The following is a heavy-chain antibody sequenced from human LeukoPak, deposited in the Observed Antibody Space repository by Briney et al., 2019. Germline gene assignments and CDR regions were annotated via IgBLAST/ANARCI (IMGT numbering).Heavy chain of an antibody. CDR1: GFTFSSYW. D-gene: IGHD3-3*01. J-gene: IGHJ6*03. CDR2: IKQDGSEK. V-gene: IGHV3-7*01. Sequence: PGGSLRLSCAASGFTFSSYWMSWVRQAPGKGLEWVANIKQDGSEKYYVDSVKGRFTISRDNAKNSLYLQMNSLRAEDTAVYYCARELGGYDFWSGYYYYYYMDVWGKGTTVTVSS. CDR3: ARELGGYDFWSGYYYYYYMDV.